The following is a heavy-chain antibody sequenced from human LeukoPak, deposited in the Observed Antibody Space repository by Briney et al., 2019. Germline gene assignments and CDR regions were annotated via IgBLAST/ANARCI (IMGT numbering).Heavy chain of an antibody. J-gene: IGHJ6*02. CDR3: ARARVDTATTFYYYYGMDV. V-gene: IGHV4-34*01. CDR1: GGSFSGYY. CDR2: INHSGST. Sequence: SETLSLTCAVYGGSFSGYYWSWIRQPPGKGLEWIGEINHSGSTNYNPSLKSRVTISVDTSKNQFSLKLSSVTAADTAVYYCARARVDTATTFYYYYGMDVWGQGTTVTVSS. D-gene: IGHD5-18*01.